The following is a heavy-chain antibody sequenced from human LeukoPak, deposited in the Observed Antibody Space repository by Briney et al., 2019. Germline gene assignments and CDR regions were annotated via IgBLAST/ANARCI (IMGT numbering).Heavy chain of an antibody. J-gene: IGHJ3*01. D-gene: IGHD3-10*01. CDR3: ARGRSITLLRGVAMSDGFDV. Sequence: GESLKISCTASGFTFSSYGLNWVRQAPGKGLEWVSFIDTSGSYIYYGDSVKGRVTISRDNAKNSLYLQMNGLRAEDTAVYYCARGRSITLLRGVAMSDGFDVWGQGAMVTVSS. CDR1: GFTFSSYG. CDR2: IDTSGSYI. V-gene: IGHV3-21*01.